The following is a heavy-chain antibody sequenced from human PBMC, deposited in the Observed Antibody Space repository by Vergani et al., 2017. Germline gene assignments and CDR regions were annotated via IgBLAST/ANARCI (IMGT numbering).Heavy chain of an antibody. V-gene: IGHV3-11*01. Sequence: QVQLVESGGGVVQPGGSMRLSCSASGLTLSSYGVHWVRQAPGKGLEWVSYISSSGSTIYYADSVKGRFTISRDNAKNSLYLQMNSLRAEDTAVYYCARDPGYSGYELWGQGTLVTVSS. J-gene: IGHJ4*02. D-gene: IGHD5-12*01. CDR1: GLTLSSYG. CDR2: ISSSGSTI. CDR3: ARDPGYSGYEL.